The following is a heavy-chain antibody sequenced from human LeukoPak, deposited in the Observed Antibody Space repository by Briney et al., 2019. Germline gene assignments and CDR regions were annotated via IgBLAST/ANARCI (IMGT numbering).Heavy chain of an antibody. Sequence: SETLSLTCTVSGVSITSYFWRWIRPPPPKGLEWIGSIYHSGSTNDNRSLKSLVTTSVDTSKNQFSLTLSSVTASDTAVYYCARRGYYYDSSHYYYFDYWARGTLVSVSS. J-gene: IGHJ4*02. V-gene: IGHV4-59*08. D-gene: IGHD3-22*01. CDR3: ARRGYYYDSSHYYYFDY. CDR2: IYHSGST. CDR1: GVSITSYF.